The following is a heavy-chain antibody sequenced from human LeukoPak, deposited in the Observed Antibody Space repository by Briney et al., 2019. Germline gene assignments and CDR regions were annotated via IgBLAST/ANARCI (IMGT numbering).Heavy chain of an antibody. J-gene: IGHJ4*02. Sequence: GGSLRLSCVASGFTFSSYSMNWVRQAPGKGLEWVGRIKSKIDGGTTDYAAPVRGRFTISRDESKNTLYLQMSRLKTEDTAVYYCTTVKFGELSSHFDYWGQGALVTVSS. CDR1: GFTFSSYS. CDR3: TTVKFGELSSHFDY. CDR2: IKSKIDGGTT. D-gene: IGHD3-10*01. V-gene: IGHV3-15*01.